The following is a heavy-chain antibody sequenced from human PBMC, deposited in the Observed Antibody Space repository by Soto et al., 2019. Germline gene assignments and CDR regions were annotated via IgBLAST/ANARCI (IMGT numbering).Heavy chain of an antibody. CDR2: ISYDGSNK. Sequence: QVQLVESGGGVVQPGRSLRLSCAASGFTFSSYGMHWVRQAPGKGLEWVAVISYDGSNKYYADSVKGRFTISRDNSKNTLYLQMNSLRAEDTAGYYCAKDQWLRSPTTAPGMDVWGQGTTVTVSS. CDR3: AKDQWLRSPTTAPGMDV. D-gene: IGHD5-12*01. V-gene: IGHV3-30*18. J-gene: IGHJ6*02. CDR1: GFTFSSYG.